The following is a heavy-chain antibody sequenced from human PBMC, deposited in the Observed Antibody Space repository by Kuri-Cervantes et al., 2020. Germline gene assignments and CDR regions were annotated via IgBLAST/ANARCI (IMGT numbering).Heavy chain of an antibody. CDR1: RFSLSSYA. J-gene: IGHJ4*02. CDR2: ISFDGSGQ. D-gene: IGHD1-26*01. V-gene: IGHV3-30*07. Sequence: GGSLRLSCAASRFSLSSYAMHWVRQAPGKGLEWLTAISFDGSGQLYAGSVKGRFTVSRDNAKNTVYLEMNSLRAEDTAVYYCTRGVRYSGGDWGQGTLVTVSS. CDR3: TRGVRYSGGD.